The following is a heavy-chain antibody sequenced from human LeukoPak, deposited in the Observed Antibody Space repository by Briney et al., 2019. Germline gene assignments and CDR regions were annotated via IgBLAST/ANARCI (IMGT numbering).Heavy chain of an antibody. CDR1: GFTFSSYA. V-gene: IGHV3-23*01. CDR2: ISGSGDNT. J-gene: IGHJ4*02. CDR3: AKGSYYDSSGSFYFDY. Sequence: GGSLRLSCAASGFTFSSYAMSWVRQAPGKGREWVSGISGSGDNTYYADSVKGRFTISRDNSKNTLYVQVNSLGTEDTAAYYRAKGSYYDSSGSFYFDYWGQGTLVTVSS. D-gene: IGHD3-22*01.